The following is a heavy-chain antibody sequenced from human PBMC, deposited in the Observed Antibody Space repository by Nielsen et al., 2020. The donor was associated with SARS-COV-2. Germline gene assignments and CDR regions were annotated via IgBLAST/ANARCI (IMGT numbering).Heavy chain of an antibody. CDR2: IRSKAYGGTT. D-gene: IGHD5-18*01. Sequence: GESLKISCTASGFTFGDYAMSWFRQAPGKGLEWVGFIRSKAYGGTTEYAASVKGRFTISRDDYKSIAYLQMNSLKTEDTAVYYCTRVNEVDTAKGWFDPWGQGTLVTVSS. V-gene: IGHV3-49*03. CDR1: GFTFGDYA. CDR3: TRVNEVDTAKGWFDP. J-gene: IGHJ5*02.